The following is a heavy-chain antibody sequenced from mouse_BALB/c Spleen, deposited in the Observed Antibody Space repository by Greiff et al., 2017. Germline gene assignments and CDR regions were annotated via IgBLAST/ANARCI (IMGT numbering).Heavy chain of an antibody. D-gene: IGHD1-1*01. CDR3: ARFITTVVATVDY. CDR1: GFNIKDTY. CDR2: IDPANGNT. J-gene: IGHJ2*01. Sequence: VQLQQSGAELVKPGASVKLSCTASGFNIKDTYMHWVKQRPEQGLEWIGRIDPANGNTKYDPKFQGKATITADTSSNTAYLQLSSLTSEDTAVYYCARFITTVVATVDYWGQGTTLTVSS. V-gene: IGHV14-3*02.